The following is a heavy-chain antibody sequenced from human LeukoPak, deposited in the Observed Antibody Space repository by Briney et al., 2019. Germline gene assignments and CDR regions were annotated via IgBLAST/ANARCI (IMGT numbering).Heavy chain of an antibody. CDR2: IKPDGTET. CDR3: AKPLDSSGYYYVNYFDY. V-gene: IGHV3-7*03. Sequence: PTGGSLRLSCAASGFTFTSFWMNWVRQAPGKGLEWVATIKPDGTETYYVDSVKGRFTVSRDNGKNSLYLQMNSLRAEDTAVYYCAKPLDSSGYYYVNYFDYWGQGTLVTVSS. J-gene: IGHJ4*02. CDR1: GFTFTSFW. D-gene: IGHD3-22*01.